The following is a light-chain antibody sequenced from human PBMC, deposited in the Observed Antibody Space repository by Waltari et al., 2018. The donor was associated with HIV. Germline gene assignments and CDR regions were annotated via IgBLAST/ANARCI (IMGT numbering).Light chain of an antibody. J-gene: IGLJ2*01. CDR1: SSDIGVYNY. Sequence: QSALTQPRSVSGSPGQSVTISCTGTSSDIGVYNYVSWYQQHAGKAPKLVIYDVSKRPSGVPDRFSGSKSGNTASLTNSGLQPEDEADYHCCSYGGRRIFAGGTKLTVL. CDR2: DVS. V-gene: IGLV2-11*01. CDR3: CSYGGRRI.